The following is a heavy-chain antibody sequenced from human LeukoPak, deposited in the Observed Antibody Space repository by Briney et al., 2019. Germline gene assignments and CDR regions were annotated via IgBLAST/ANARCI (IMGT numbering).Heavy chain of an antibody. V-gene: IGHV4-61*02. D-gene: IGHD1-26*01. Sequence: SESLSLTCTVSGGSISSGSYYWSWIRQPAGKGLEWIGRIYTSGSTNYNPSLKSRVTISVATSKNQFSLKLSSVTAADTAVYYCARDNSGSYFDAFDIWGQGTMVTVSS. CDR2: IYTSGST. CDR1: GGSISSGSYY. CDR3: ARDNSGSYFDAFDI. J-gene: IGHJ3*02.